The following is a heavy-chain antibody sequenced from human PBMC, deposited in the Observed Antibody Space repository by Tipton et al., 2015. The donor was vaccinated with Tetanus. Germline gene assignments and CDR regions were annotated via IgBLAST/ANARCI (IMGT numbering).Heavy chain of an antibody. Sequence: TLSLTCTVSGGSISSSSYYWGWIRQPPGKGLEWIGSIYYSGSTYYNPSLKSRVTISVDTSKNQFSLKLSSVTAADTAVYYCARHLLGIAAALYYFDYWGQGTLVTVSS. D-gene: IGHD6-13*01. CDR1: GGSISSSSYY. V-gene: IGHV4-39*01. CDR2: IYYSGST. J-gene: IGHJ4*02. CDR3: ARHLLGIAAALYYFDY.